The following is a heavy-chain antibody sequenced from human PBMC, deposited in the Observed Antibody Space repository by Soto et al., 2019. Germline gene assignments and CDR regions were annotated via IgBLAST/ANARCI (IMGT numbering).Heavy chain of an antibody. V-gene: IGHV2-5*02. CDR1: GFSLSTSGVG. J-gene: IGHJ4*02. CDR3: AHRLCDSTCYWDVGFFDY. Sequence: QITLKESGPTLLKPTQTLTLTCTFSGFSLSTSGVGVGWIRQPPGKALECLALIYWDNDKRYSPSLKSRLSVTKATSKNQVVLTMTNMDPGDTGTYYCAHRLCDSTCYWDVGFFDYWGQGILVTVSS. CDR2: IYWDNDK. D-gene: IGHD2-15*01.